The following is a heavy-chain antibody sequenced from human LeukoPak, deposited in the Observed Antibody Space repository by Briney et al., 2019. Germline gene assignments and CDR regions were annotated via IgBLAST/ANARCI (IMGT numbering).Heavy chain of an antibody. CDR1: GFTFSSYG. D-gene: IGHD2-15*01. Sequence: GGSLRLSCAASGFTFSSYGMHWVRQAPGKGLEWVAVISYDGSNKYYADSVKGRFTISRDNSKNTLYLQMNSLRAEDTAVYYCAKDVGLRGGYCSGGSCYPDTYFDYWGQGTLVTVSS. J-gene: IGHJ4*02. CDR3: AKDVGLRGGYCSGGSCYPDTYFDY. CDR2: ISYDGSNK. V-gene: IGHV3-30*18.